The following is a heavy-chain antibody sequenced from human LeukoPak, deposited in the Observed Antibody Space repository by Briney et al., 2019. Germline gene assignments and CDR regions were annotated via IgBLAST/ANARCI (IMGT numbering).Heavy chain of an antibody. Sequence: GGSLRLSCAASGFTFSSYAVSWVRQAPGKGLEWVSAISGSGGGTYYADSVKGRFTISRGNSKNTLYLQMSSLSTEDTAVFYCAKTTTGYSSGRYPGWPVDYWGQGTLVSVSS. CDR2: ISGSGGGT. CDR1: GFTFSSYA. D-gene: IGHD6-19*01. V-gene: IGHV3-23*01. CDR3: AKTTTGYSSGRYPGWPVDY. J-gene: IGHJ4*02.